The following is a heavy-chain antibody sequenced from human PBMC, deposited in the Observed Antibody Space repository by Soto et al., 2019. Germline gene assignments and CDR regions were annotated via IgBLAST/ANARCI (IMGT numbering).Heavy chain of an antibody. CDR3: ARGVEQWLRLGVDY. V-gene: IGHV1-2*02. CDR2: ISPHTGGT. Sequence: GASVKVSCKASGYTFNRYYMHWVRQAPGPGLEWMGWISPHTGGTTYAQKFQDRVTMTRDTSISTAYMELSRLRSDDTAVYYCARGVEQWLRLGVDYWGQGTLVTVSS. CDR1: GYTFNRYY. D-gene: IGHD6-19*01. J-gene: IGHJ4*02.